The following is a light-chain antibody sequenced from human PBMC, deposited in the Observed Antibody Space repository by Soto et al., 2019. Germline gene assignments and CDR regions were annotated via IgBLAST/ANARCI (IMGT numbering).Light chain of an antibody. CDR3: QHYNSYSEA. CDR2: KAS. CDR1: QRISTW. J-gene: IGKJ1*01. Sequence: DIKMTQSPSTLSASVGDGVTITCRASQRISTWLAWYQQKPGKAPKLLIYKASTLKSGVPSRFSGSGSGTEFTLTISSLQPDDFATYYCQHYNSYSEAFGQGTKVDVK. V-gene: IGKV1-5*03.